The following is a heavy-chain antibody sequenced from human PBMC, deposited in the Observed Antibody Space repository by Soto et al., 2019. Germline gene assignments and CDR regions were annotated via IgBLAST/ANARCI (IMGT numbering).Heavy chain of an antibody. D-gene: IGHD6-19*01. J-gene: IGHJ5*02. CDR3: ARAGIAVADSWFDP. Sequence: ASVKVSCEASGDTFTSYGISWVRQAPGQGLEWMGWISAYNGNTNYAQKLQGRVTMTTDTSTSTAYMELRSLRSDDTAVYYCARAGIAVADSWFDPWGQGTLVTVSS. V-gene: IGHV1-18*01. CDR2: ISAYNGNT. CDR1: GDTFTSYG.